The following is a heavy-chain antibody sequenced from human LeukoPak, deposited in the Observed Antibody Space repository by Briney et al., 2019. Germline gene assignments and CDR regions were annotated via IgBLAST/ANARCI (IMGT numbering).Heavy chain of an antibody. CDR1: RSSIIDYY. Sequence: SETLSLTCIVSRSSIIDYYCTWIRQSPGNAPEWIGYTHYSGSSGSSPSLKSRVTMSVGASKSQLSLKLSSVTAADTAVYYCARASVRRSDGAFYYMDVWGTGTTVTVSS. CDR3: ARASVRRSDGAFYYMDV. V-gene: IGHV4-59*12. J-gene: IGHJ6*03. D-gene: IGHD3-3*01. CDR2: THYSGSS.